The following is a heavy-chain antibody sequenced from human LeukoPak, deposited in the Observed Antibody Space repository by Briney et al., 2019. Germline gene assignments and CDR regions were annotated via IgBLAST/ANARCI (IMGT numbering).Heavy chain of an antibody. CDR3: ATEYYGAYNF. CDR2: IKSKSEGGTT. V-gene: IGHV3-15*01. Sequence: GGSLRLSCSASGFTFSNAWVSWVRQAPGKGLEWVGRIKSKSEGGTTDYAAPVKGRFTISRDDSKNTLYLQMNSLKTEDTAVYFCATEYYGAYNFWGQGTLVTVSS. D-gene: IGHD4-17*01. J-gene: IGHJ4*02. CDR1: GFTFSNAW.